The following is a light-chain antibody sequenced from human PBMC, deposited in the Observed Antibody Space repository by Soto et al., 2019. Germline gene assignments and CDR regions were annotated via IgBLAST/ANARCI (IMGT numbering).Light chain of an antibody. V-gene: IGLV2-14*01. J-gene: IGLJ1*01. CDR2: DVS. CDR3: SSYPSSSTLYV. Sequence: QSVLTQPASVSGSPGQSITISCTGTSNDFGGYNYVSWYQQHPGKAPKLMIYDVSNRPSGVSNRFSGSKSGNTASLTISGLQAEDEADYYCSSYPSSSTLYVFGTGTKVTVL. CDR1: SNDFGGYNY.